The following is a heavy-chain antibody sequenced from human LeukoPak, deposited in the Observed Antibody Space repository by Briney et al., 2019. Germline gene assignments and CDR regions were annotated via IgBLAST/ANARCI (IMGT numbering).Heavy chain of an antibody. V-gene: IGHV3-30*18. D-gene: IGHD2-15*01. CDR1: GFTFSSYG. CDR3: AKDSARKYFDY. Sequence: GGSLRLSCAASGFTFSSYGMHWARQAPGKGLEWVAVISYDGSNKYYADSVKGRFTISRDNSKNTLYLQMHSLRAEDTAMYYCAKDSARKYFDYWGQGTLVTVSS. CDR2: ISYDGSNK. J-gene: IGHJ4*02.